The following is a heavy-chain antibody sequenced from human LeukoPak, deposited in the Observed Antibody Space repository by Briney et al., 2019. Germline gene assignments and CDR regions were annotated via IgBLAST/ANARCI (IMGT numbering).Heavy chain of an antibody. Sequence: PGGSLRLSCAASGFTFDDYGMSWVRQAPGKGLEWVSGINWNGGSTGYADSVKGRFTISRDNAKNSLYLQMNSLRAEDTALYYCARDPRSRSYSSFDYWGQGTLVTVSS. CDR2: INWNGGST. J-gene: IGHJ4*02. V-gene: IGHV3-20*04. CDR3: ARDPRSRSYSSFDY. CDR1: GFTFDDYG. D-gene: IGHD1-26*01.